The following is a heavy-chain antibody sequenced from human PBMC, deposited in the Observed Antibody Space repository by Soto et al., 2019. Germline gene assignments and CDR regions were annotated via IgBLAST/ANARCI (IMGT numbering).Heavy chain of an antibody. V-gene: IGHV3-7*04. D-gene: IGHD3-16*01. CDR3: ARGGGNFDQ. Sequence: EVQLVESGGGLVQVGGSLRLTCEASGFTLSGYWMSWVRQAPGKGLEWVANVKQDGSDRYYVDSVKGRFTISRDNAKNSLYLQMNSLRAEDTAVYYCARGGGNFDQWGQGTLVIVSS. CDR2: VKQDGSDR. CDR1: GFTLSGYW. J-gene: IGHJ4*02.